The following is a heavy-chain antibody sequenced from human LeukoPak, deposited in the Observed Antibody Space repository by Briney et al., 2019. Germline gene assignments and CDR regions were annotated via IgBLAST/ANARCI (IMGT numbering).Heavy chain of an antibody. CDR2: IYSGGDT. CDR3: AKEGYGSGSYDY. Sequence: GGSLRLSCAASGFTVSSNYMTWVRQAPGKGLEWVSLIYSGGDTYYADSLKGRFTITRENSKNTVYLQMNSLRAEETVVYYCAKEGYGSGSYDYWGQGSQVSVSS. CDR1: GFTVSSNY. J-gene: IGHJ4*02. D-gene: IGHD3-10*01. V-gene: IGHV3-53*01.